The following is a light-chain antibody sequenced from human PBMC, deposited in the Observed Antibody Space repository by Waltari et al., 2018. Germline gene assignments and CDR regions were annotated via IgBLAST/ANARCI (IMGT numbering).Light chain of an antibody. CDR2: AAS. Sequence: DIQMNQSPSSLSASVGDRVTITCRASQSISNYLNWYQTKPGEAHNLLIYAASSLQSGVPSRFSGSGSGTDFTHTISSLQPEDFAAYYCQQSYSTPLSFGGGTKVEIK. V-gene: IGKV1-39*01. J-gene: IGKJ4*01. CDR3: QQSYSTPLS. CDR1: QSISNY.